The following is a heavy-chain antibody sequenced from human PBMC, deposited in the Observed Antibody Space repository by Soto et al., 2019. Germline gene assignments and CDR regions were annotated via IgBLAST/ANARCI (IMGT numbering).Heavy chain of an antibody. Sequence: TVWSLRLSCSSSLFTFSSYSMNLVLQSPFKLLGFFSYISSSSTIYYADSVKGRFTISRDNAKNSLYLQMNSLRDEDTAVYYCARDKISIWFDTWGQGTLVTVSS. D-gene: IGHD2-2*01. V-gene: IGHV3-48*02. J-gene: IGHJ5*02. CDR2: ISSSSTI. CDR3: ARDKISIWFDT. CDR1: LFTFSSYS.